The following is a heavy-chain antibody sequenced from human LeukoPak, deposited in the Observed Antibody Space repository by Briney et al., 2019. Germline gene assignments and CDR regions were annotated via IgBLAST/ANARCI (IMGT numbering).Heavy chain of an antibody. Sequence: ASVKVSCKASGYTFTNYHMHWVRQAPGQGLEWMGRIYPSSGGTNYAQKFQGRITLTTDTSINTAYMELSSLRSEDTAVYYCAYCSSWSNFDYWGQGTLVTVSS. J-gene: IGHJ4*02. V-gene: IGHV1-2*06. D-gene: IGHD6-13*01. CDR3: AYCSSWSNFDY. CDR1: GYTFTNYH. CDR2: IYPSSGGT.